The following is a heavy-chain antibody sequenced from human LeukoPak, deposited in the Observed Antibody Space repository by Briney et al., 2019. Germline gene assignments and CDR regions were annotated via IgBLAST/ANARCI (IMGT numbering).Heavy chain of an antibody. CDR1: GGTFSSYA. CDR2: IIPIFGTA. D-gene: IGHD3-3*01. Sequence: SVKVSCKASGGTFSSYAISWVRQAPGQGLEWMGGIIPIFGTANYAQKFQGRVTITADESTSTAYMELSSLGSEDTAVYYCARQDVEYYDFWSGYSTPFDYWGQGTLVTVSS. CDR3: ARQDVEYYDFWSGYSTPFDY. J-gene: IGHJ4*02. V-gene: IGHV1-69*13.